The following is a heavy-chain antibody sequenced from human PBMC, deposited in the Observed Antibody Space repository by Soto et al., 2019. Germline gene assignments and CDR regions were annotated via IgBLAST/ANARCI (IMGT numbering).Heavy chain of an antibody. Sequence: EVQLVESGGGLVQPGRSLRLSCAASGFTFDAYPMHWVRQAPGKGLEWVAGLAWDGGSIEYVDSVEGRFTISRDNAKNSLYLQMSSLTDEDTALYYCVRDDAFDFWGQGTQVTVSS. CDR1: GFTFDAYP. CDR2: LAWDGGSI. V-gene: IGHV3-9*01. CDR3: VRDDAFDF. J-gene: IGHJ3*01.